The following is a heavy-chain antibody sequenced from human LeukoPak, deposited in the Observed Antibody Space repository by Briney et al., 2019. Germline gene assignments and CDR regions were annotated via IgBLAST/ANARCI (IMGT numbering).Heavy chain of an antibody. CDR2: INHSGST. CDR3: ARGRLLRWFDP. V-gene: IGHV4-34*01. J-gene: IGHJ5*02. CDR1: GGSFSGYY. D-gene: IGHD4-17*01. Sequence: SETLSLTCAVYGGSFSGYYWSWIRQPAGKGLEWIGEINHSGSTNYNPSLKSRVTISVDTSKNQFSLKLSSVTAADTAVYYCARGRLLRWFDPWGQGTLVTVSS.